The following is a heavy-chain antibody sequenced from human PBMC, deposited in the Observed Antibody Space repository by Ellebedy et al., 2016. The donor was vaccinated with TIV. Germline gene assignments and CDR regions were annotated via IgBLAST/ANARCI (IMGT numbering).Heavy chain of an antibody. Sequence: GSLRLXXAVYGGSFSGYYWSWIRQTPGKGLEWIGEINHSGSTNYNPSLKSRVTISVDTSKNQFSLKLTSVTAADTAVYYCARGSGGNFKWFDPWGQGALVTVSS. J-gene: IGHJ5*02. D-gene: IGHD2-15*01. CDR3: ARGSGGNFKWFDP. CDR1: GGSFSGYY. V-gene: IGHV4-34*01. CDR2: INHSGST.